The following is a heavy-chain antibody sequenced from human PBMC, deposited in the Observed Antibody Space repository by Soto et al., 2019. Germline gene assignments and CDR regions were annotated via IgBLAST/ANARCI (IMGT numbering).Heavy chain of an antibody. V-gene: IGHV4-38-2*01. CDR1: GYAISSGFY. Sequence: PSETLSLTCDVSGYAISSGFYWAWIRQPPGKRLEWIGNIYHTGTTYYNPSLKSRVTISVDTSKNQFSLKLSSVTAADTAVYYCARGAAAGSDYYGMDVWGQGTTVTVSS. CDR2: IYHTGTT. D-gene: IGHD6-13*01. J-gene: IGHJ6*02. CDR3: ARGAAAGSDYYGMDV.